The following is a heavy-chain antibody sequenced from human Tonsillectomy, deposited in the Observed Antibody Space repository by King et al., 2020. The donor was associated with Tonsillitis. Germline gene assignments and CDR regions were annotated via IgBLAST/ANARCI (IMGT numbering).Heavy chain of an antibody. CDR3: ARHSSGWYALEY. D-gene: IGHD6-19*01. J-gene: IGHJ4*02. Sequence: QLQESGPGLVKPSETLSLTCLVSDGSISSRNYCWAWIRQSPGKGLEWIGSIYYSGTTYYNPSLKSRVTISVDTSRHQFSLKLSSVTAEDTAVYFCARHSSGWYALEYWGQGILVTVSS. V-gene: IGHV4-39*01. CDR2: IYYSGTT. CDR1: DGSISSRNYC.